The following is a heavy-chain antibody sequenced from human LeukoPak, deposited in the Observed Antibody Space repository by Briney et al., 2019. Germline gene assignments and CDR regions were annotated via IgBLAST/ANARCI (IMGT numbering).Heavy chain of an antibody. CDR2: MNPNSGNT. CDR3: ARARSYRYSSGGSCYSKYNWFDP. Sequence: GASVKVSCKASGYTFTSYDINWVRQATGQGLEWMGWMNPNSGNTGYAQKFQGRVTMTRNTSISTAYMELSSLRSEDTAVYYCARARSYRYSSGGSCYSKYNWFDPWGQGTLVTVSS. V-gene: IGHV1-8*01. D-gene: IGHD2-15*01. J-gene: IGHJ5*02. CDR1: GYTFTSYD.